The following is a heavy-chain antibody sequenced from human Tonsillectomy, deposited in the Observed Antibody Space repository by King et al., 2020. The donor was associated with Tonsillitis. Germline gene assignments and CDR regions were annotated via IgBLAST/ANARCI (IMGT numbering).Heavy chain of an antibody. CDR1: GFSFSNYA. CDR3: AKDLDHDAFDI. V-gene: IGHV3-23*03. J-gene: IGHJ3*02. CDR2: IYSGGSST. Sequence: VQLVESGGGLVQPGGSLRLSCAASGFSFSNYAMSWVRQAPGKGLEWVSVIYSGGSSTYYADSVKGRFTISRDNSKNTLYLQMNSLRAEDTAVYYCAKDLDHDAFDIWGQGTMVTFSS. D-gene: IGHD1-1*01.